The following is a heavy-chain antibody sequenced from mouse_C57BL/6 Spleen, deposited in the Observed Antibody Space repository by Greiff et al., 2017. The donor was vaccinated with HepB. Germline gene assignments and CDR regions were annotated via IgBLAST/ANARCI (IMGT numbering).Heavy chain of an antibody. V-gene: IGHV2-5*01. CDR3: ARLRPHYYAMDY. CDR2: IWRGGST. Sequence: VKLMESGPGLVQPSQSLSITCTVSGFSLTSYGVHWVRQSPGKGLEWLGVIWRGGSTDYNAAFMSRLSITKDNSKSQVFFKMNSLQADDTAIYYCARLRPHYYAMDYWGQGTSVTVSS. D-gene: IGHD2-2*01. CDR1: GFSLTSYG. J-gene: IGHJ4*01.